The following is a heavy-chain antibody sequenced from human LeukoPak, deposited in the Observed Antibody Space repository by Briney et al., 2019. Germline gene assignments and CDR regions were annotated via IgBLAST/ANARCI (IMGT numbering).Heavy chain of an antibody. CDR3: ARDTHYYGMDV. J-gene: IGHJ6*04. CDR1: GGSINNYY. CDR2: IYYSGNT. V-gene: IGHV4-59*01. Sequence: SETLSLTCTVSGGSINNYYWSWIRQPPGKGLEWIGYIYYSGNTNYNPSLKSRATISVDTSKNQFSLKLSSVTAADTAVYYCARDTHYYGMDVWGKGTTVAVSS.